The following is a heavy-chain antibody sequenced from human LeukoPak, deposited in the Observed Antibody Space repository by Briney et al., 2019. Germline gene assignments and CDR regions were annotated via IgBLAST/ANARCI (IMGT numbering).Heavy chain of an antibody. J-gene: IGHJ1*01. CDR1: GGSISSYY. V-gene: IGHV4-59*01. CDR2: IYYSGST. Sequence: SSETLSLTCTVSGGSISSYYWSWIRQPPGKGLEWIGYIYYSGSTNYNPSLKSRVTISVDTSKNQLSLKLSSVTAADTAVYYCATPGIAAAGTAYFQHWGQGTLVTVSS. CDR3: ATPGIAAAGTAYFQH. D-gene: IGHD6-13*01.